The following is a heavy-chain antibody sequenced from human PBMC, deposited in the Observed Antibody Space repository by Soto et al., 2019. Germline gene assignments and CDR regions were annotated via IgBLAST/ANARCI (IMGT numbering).Heavy chain of an antibody. CDR1: GFTFSSYA. V-gene: IGHV3-23*01. D-gene: IGHD5-18*01. CDR2: ISGSGGST. J-gene: IGHJ4*02. CDR3: AKDDVDTAMVIVAHGYFDY. Sequence: PGGSLRLSCAASGFTFSSYAMSWVRQAPGKGLEWVSAISGSGGSTYYADSVKGRFTISRDNSKNTLYLQMNSLRAEDTAVYYCAKDDVDTAMVIVAHGYFDYWGQGTLVTVSS.